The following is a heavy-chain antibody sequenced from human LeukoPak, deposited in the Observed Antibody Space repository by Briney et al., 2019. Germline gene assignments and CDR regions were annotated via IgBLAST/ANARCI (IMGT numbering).Heavy chain of an antibody. Sequence: GGSLSLSCAASGFTFSSYSMNWVRQAPGKGLEWVAFIRYDGSNKYYADSVKGRFTISRDNSKNTLYLQMNSLRAEDTAVYYCAKDSTLGEWLYYYYYYMDVWGKGTTVTVSS. J-gene: IGHJ6*03. CDR3: AKDSTLGEWLYYYYYYMDV. D-gene: IGHD3-16*01. V-gene: IGHV3-30*02. CDR1: GFTFSSYS. CDR2: IRYDGSNK.